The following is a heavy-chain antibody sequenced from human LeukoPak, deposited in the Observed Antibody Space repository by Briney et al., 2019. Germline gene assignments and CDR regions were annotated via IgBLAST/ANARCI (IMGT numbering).Heavy chain of an antibody. Sequence: ASVKVSCKASGYTFTSYGISWVRQAPGQGLEWMGWISADNGNTNDAQKLQGRVTMTTDTSTSTAYMELRSLRSDDTAVYYCARVPSGGTWIQLWVEGGIDYWGQGTLVTVSS. V-gene: IGHV1-18*01. CDR2: ISADNGNT. J-gene: IGHJ4*02. CDR3: ARVPSGGTWIQLWVEGGIDY. CDR1: GYTFTSYG. D-gene: IGHD5-18*01.